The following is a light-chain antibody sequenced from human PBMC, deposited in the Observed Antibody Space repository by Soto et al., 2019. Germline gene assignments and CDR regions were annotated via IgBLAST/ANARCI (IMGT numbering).Light chain of an antibody. V-gene: IGLV2-8*01. CDR1: SSDVGGYNY. Sequence: QSVLTQPPSASGSPGQSVTISCTGTSSDVGGYNYVSWYQQHPGKAPKLMIYEVSKRPSGVPDRFSGSKSGNTASLTVSGLQDEEEAYYYCSSYAGSNNLVFGGGTKLTVL. CDR3: SSYAGSNNLV. CDR2: EVS. J-gene: IGLJ3*02.